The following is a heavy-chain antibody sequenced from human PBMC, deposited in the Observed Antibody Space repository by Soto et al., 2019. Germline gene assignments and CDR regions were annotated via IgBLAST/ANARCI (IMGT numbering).Heavy chain of an antibody. CDR1: GGSFSGYY. CDR3: ARELPDYYDSSGYPN. V-gene: IGHV4-34*01. CDR2: INHSGST. J-gene: IGHJ4*02. D-gene: IGHD3-22*01. Sequence: SETLSLTCAVYGGSFSGYYWSWIRQPPGKGLEWIGEINHSGSTNYNPSLKSRVTISVDTSKNQFSLKLSSATAADTAVYYCARELPDYYDSSGYPNWGQGTLVTVSS.